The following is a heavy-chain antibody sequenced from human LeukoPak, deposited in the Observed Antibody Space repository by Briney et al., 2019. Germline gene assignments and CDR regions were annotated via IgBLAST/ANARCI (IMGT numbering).Heavy chain of an antibody. D-gene: IGHD3-10*01. V-gene: IGHV4-59*08. CDR3: ARSSSGSFIYSS. J-gene: IGHJ5*02. CDR1: GGSLSSYY. Sequence: PSETLSLTCTVSGGSLSSYYWSWIRQPPGKVLEWIGYIYYSGRTNYNPSLKSRVTISVDTSKNQFSLKLSSVPAADTAVYYCARSSSGSFIYSSWGQGTLVTVSS. CDR2: IYYSGRT.